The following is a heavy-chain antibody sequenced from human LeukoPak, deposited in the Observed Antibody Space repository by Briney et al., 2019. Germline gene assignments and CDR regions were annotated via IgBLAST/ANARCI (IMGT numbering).Heavy chain of an antibody. Sequence: GGSLRLSCAASGFTFSSYAMHWVRQAPGKGLEFVSAIRSNGGSTYYANSVKGRFTISRDNSKNTLYLQMGSLRSEDTAVYYCARGQFNAWFGEKGPQKANWFDPWGQGTLVTVSS. CDR2: IRSNGGST. CDR3: ARGQFNAWFGEKGPQKANWFDP. CDR1: GFTFSSYA. V-gene: IGHV3-64*01. D-gene: IGHD3-10*01. J-gene: IGHJ5*02.